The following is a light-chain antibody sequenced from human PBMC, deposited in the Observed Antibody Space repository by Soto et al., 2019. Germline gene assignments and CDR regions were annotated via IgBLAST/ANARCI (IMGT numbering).Light chain of an antibody. CDR2: GAS. Sequence: EIVLTQSPGNLSLSPGERAALSCRASQSVSGTYLAWYQQKPGQAPRLLIYGASTRATGIPARFSGSGSGTDFTLTISSLEPEDFAVYYCQQRSNWPGTFGQGTKVDIK. CDR3: QQRSNWPGT. CDR1: QSVSGTY. V-gene: IGKV3D-20*02. J-gene: IGKJ1*01.